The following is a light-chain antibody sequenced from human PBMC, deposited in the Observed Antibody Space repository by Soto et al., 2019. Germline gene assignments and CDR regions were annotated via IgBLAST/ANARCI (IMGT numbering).Light chain of an antibody. V-gene: IGKV3-20*01. CDR3: QQYVSSARA. CDR2: GSS. J-gene: IGKJ1*01. Sequence: EIVLTQSPGTLSLSPGERATLSCRASQSVSSSYLAWYQQKPGQAPRLLIYGSSSRATGIPDRFSGSGSGTDFTLTISRMKNEDSAVCYCQQYVSSARAFGQESKVE. CDR1: QSVSSSY.